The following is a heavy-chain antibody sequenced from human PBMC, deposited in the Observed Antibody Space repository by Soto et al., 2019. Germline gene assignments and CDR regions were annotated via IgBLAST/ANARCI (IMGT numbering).Heavy chain of an antibody. CDR2: INHSGST. J-gene: IGHJ6*02. CDR3: ARGESTGYYYYGMDV. CDR1: GGSFTGYH. D-gene: IGHD3-9*01. V-gene: IGHV4-34*01. Sequence: LETLSLTCAVYGGSFTGYHWRWIRQPPGKGLEWIGEINHSGSTNYKSSLKSRVTISVDTSKNQFSLKLSSVTAADTAVYYCARGESTGYYYYGMDVWGQGTTVTVSS.